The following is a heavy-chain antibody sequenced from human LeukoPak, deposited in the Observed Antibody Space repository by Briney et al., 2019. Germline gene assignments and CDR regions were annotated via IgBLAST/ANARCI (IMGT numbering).Heavy chain of an antibody. CDR3: ARDLLGVFDY. CDR1: GYTFTSYY. D-gene: IGHD2-8*02. CDR2: INPSGGST. J-gene: IGHJ4*02. V-gene: IGHV1-46*01. Sequence: ASVKVSRMASGYTFTSYYMHWVRQAPGQGLEWMGIINPSGGSTSYAQKFQGRVTMTRDTSTSTVYMELSSLRSEDTAVYYCARDLLGVFDYWGQGTLVTVSS.